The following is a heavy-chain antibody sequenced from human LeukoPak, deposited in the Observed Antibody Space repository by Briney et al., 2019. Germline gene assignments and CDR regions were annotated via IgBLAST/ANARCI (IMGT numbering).Heavy chain of an antibody. J-gene: IGHJ4*02. CDR2: ISGSGGST. V-gene: IGHV3-23*01. D-gene: IGHD3-10*01. CDR3: AKGPVVLWFGELRD. CDR1: GFTFSSYA. Sequence: GGSLRLFCGASGFTFSSYAMSWVRQAPGKGLEWVSAISGSGGSTYYADSVKGRFTISRDNSKNTLYLEMNSLRAEDTAVYYCAKGPVVLWFGELRDWGQGTLVTVSS.